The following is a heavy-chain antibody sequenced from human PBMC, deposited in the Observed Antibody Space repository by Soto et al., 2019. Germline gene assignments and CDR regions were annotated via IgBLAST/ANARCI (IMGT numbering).Heavy chain of an antibody. CDR3: ARARVRGVPYFDY. CDR2: IWYDGSNE. J-gene: IGHJ4*02. Sequence: QVQLVESGGGVVQPGRSLRLSCAASGFTFSTYAMHWVRQAPGKGLERVAVIWYDGSNEYYADSVKGRFSISRDNSKNTMYLQRDSLRADDTAVYYCARARVRGVPYFDYWGQGTLVTVSS. V-gene: IGHV3-33*01. D-gene: IGHD3-10*01. CDR1: GFTFSTYA.